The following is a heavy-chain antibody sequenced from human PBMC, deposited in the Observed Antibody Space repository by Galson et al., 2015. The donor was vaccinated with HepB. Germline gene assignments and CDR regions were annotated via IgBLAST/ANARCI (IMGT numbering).Heavy chain of an antibody. Sequence: QSGAEVKKPGESLKISCKASGYSFASCWIDWVRQMPGKGLEWMGIISPGDSHTRYSPSFQGQVTISVDKSISTAYLQWSSLKASDTAMYYCAKHGATSSWYGNAFDVWGQGTMVTVSS. D-gene: IGHD6-13*01. V-gene: IGHV5-51*01. CDR1: GYSFASCW. J-gene: IGHJ3*01. CDR2: ISPGDSHT. CDR3: AKHGATSSWYGNAFDV.